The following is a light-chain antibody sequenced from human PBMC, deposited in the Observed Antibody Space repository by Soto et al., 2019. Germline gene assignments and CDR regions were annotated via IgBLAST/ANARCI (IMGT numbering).Light chain of an antibody. V-gene: IGKV4-1*01. CDR2: WAS. CDR3: QQYHSSPIT. J-gene: IGKJ3*01. Sequence: DIVMTQSPDPLAVSLGERATINCKSSQSVLYRSNNKNNLAWYQQKPGQPPKLLIYWASTRESGVPDRFSGSGSGTDFTLTISSLLAEDVAVYYCQQYHSSPITFGPG. CDR1: QSVLYRSNNKNN.